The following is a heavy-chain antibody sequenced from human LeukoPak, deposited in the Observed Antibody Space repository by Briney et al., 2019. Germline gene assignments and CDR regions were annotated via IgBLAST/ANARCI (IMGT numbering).Heavy chain of an antibody. CDR2: ISAYSGNT. J-gene: IGHJ4*02. Sequence: ASVKVSCKASGYIFTSYGISWVRQAPGQGLEWMGWISAYSGNTNYAQKLQGRVTMTTDTSTSTAYMELRSLRSDDTAVYYCARASTMAAPGAMPNDFWGQGTLVTVSS. CDR3: ARASTMAAPGAMPNDF. D-gene: IGHD6-13*01. CDR1: GYIFTSYG. V-gene: IGHV1-18*01.